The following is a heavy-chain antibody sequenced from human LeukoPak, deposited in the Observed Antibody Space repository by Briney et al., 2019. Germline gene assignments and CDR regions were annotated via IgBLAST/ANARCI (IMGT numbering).Heavy chain of an antibody. V-gene: IGHV3-7*01. J-gene: IGHJ6*02. CDR1: GFTFSSYW. D-gene: IGHD6-13*01. CDR3: ARDRGCSSWGLYYYYGMDV. Sequence: GGSLRLSCAASGFTFSSYWMSWVRQAPGKELEWVANMKQVGSEKYYVDSVKGRFTLSRDNAKNSLYLQMNSLRAEDTAVYYCARDRGCSSWGLYYYYGMDVWGQGTTVTVSS. CDR2: MKQVGSEK.